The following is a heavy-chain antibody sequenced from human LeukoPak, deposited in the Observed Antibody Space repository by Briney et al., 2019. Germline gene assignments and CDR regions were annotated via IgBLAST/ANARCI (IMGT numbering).Heavy chain of an antibody. CDR3: AIGPRDYHDSEHFHH. V-gene: IGHV1-18*01. J-gene: IGHJ1*01. Sequence: ASVKVSCKASGYTFTSYGISWVRQAPGQGLEWMGWISAYSGNTNFAQTFQGRVTITTDTSTSTAYMELRSLRSDDTAVYYCAIGPRDYHDSEHFHHWGQGTLVTVSS. CDR2: ISAYSGNT. CDR1: GYTFTSYG. D-gene: IGHD3-22*01.